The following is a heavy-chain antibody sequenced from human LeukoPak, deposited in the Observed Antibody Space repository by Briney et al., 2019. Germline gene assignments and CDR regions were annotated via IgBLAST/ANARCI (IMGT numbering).Heavy chain of an antibody. CDR3: AKDKVGGNSGTALGY. Sequence: GGSLRLSCAASGFTFSNYWMHWVRQAPGKGLVWVSRINSDGSSTGYADSVKGRFTISRDNSKNSLYLQMNSLRTEDTALYYCAKDKVGGNSGTALGYWGQGTLVTVSS. D-gene: IGHD4-23*01. CDR1: GFTFSNYW. J-gene: IGHJ4*02. CDR2: INSDGSST. V-gene: IGHV3-74*01.